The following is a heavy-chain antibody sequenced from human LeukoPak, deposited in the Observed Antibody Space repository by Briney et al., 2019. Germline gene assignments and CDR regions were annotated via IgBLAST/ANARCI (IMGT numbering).Heavy chain of an antibody. CDR2: IYYSGST. CDR1: GGSITSSTYY. V-gene: IGHV4-39*07. CDR3: AKDQAGYCSSISCFG. Sequence: SQTLSLTCTVSGGSITSSTYYWGWIRQPPGKGLEWIGSIYYSGSTYYNPSLKSRVTISVDTSKNQFSLKLSSVTAADTAVYYCAKDQAGYCSSISCFGWGQGTLVTVSS. J-gene: IGHJ4*02. D-gene: IGHD2-2*01.